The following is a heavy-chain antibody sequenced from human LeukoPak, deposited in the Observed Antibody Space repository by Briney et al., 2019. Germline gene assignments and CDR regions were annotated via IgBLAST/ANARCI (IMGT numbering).Heavy chain of an antibody. CDR2: IYYSGST. CDR3: ARVEQLRPGCYFDY. J-gene: IGHJ4*02. CDR1: GGSISSYY. Sequence: SETLSLTCTVSGGSISSYYWSWIRQPPGKGLEGIGYIYYSGSTNYNPSLKSRVTISVDTSKNQFSLKLSSVTAADTAVYYCARVEQLRPGCYFDYWGQGTLVTVSS. V-gene: IGHV4-59*01. D-gene: IGHD6-6*01.